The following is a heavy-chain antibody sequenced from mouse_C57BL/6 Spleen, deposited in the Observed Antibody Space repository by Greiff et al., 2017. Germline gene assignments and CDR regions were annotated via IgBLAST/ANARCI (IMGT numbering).Heavy chain of an antibody. CDR2: ISSGSSTI. J-gene: IGHJ4*01. V-gene: IGHV5-17*01. D-gene: IGHD1-1*01. Sequence: EVQVVESGGGLVKPGGSLKLSCAASGFTFSDYGMHWVRQAPEKGLEWVAYISSGSSTIYYADTVKGRFTISRENAKKTLFLQITSLRSEDTAMYYCARSSLLYYAMDYWGQGTSVTVSS. CDR3: ARSSLLYYAMDY. CDR1: GFTFSDYG.